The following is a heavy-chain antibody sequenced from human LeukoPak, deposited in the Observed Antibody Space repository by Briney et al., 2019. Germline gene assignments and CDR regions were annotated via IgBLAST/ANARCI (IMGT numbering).Heavy chain of an antibody. V-gene: IGHV3-74*01. J-gene: IGHJ4*02. CDR1: GFTFSSYW. D-gene: IGHD2-15*01. CDR3: AKDMGGGGGNAFDY. CDR2: LKSDGSST. Sequence: GGSPRLSCAASGFTFSSYWMHWVRQVPGKGLMWVSGLKSDGSSTSYADSVKGRFTISRDNAKNSLYLQMNSLRTEDTALYYCAKDMGGGGGNAFDYWGQGTLVTVSS.